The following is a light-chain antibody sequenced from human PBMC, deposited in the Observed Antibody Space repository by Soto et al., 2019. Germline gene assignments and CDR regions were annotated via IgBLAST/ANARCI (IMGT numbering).Light chain of an antibody. V-gene: IGKV1-5*03. Sequence: DIQMTQSPSTLSASVGDRVTITCRASQSINNWLAWYQQRPGKAPKLLIYKASTLDSGVPSRFSGSGSETEFTLTITSLQPEDFATYYCQHSRAFGQGTKVEIK. CDR3: QHSRA. CDR2: KAS. J-gene: IGKJ1*01. CDR1: QSINNW.